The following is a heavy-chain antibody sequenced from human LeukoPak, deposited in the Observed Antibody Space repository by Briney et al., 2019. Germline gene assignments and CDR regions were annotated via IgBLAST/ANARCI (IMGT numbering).Heavy chain of an antibody. D-gene: IGHD6-19*01. CDR3: ARVEAVAGTLSFDY. CDR1: GYTFTSYG. J-gene: IGHJ4*02. CDR2: ISAYNGNT. V-gene: IGHV1-18*01. Sequence: ASMKVSCKASGYTFTSYGISWVRQAPGQGLEWMGWISAYNGNTNYAQKLQGRVTMTTDTSTSTAYMELRSLRSDDTAVYYCARVEAVAGTLSFDYWGQGTLVTVSS.